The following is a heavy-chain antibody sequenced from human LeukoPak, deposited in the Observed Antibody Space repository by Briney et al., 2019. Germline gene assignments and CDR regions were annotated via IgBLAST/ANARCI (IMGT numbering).Heavy chain of an antibody. D-gene: IGHD3-9*01. J-gene: IGHJ6*03. CDR1: GFTFDDYT. CDR2: ISWDGGST. Sequence: GGSLRLSCAASGFTFDDYTMHWVRQAPGKGLEWVSLISWDGGSTYYADSVKGRFTISRDNSKNSLYLQMNSLRTEDTALYYCAKDWGRYFDWGLIRYYYYYMDVWGKGTTVTISS. CDR3: AKDWGRYFDWGLIRYYYYYMDV. V-gene: IGHV3-43*01.